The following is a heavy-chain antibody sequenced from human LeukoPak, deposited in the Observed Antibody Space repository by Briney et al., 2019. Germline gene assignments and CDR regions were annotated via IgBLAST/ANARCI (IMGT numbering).Heavy chain of an antibody. D-gene: IGHD6-13*01. V-gene: IGHV1-2*02. CDR2: INPNSGGT. Sequence: GASVKVSCKASGYTFTGYYMHWVRQAPGQGLEWMGWINPNSGGTNYAQKFQGRVTMTRDTSISTAYMELSRLRSDDTAVYYCAREPTVDIAAAGTWFDPWGQGTLVTVSS. J-gene: IGHJ5*02. CDR3: AREPTVDIAAAGTWFDP. CDR1: GYTFTGYY.